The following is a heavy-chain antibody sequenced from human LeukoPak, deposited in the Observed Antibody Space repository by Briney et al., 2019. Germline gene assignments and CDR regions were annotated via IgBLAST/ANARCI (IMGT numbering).Heavy chain of an antibody. CDR3: ARVTITMVRGVPSPRNYYYYGMDV. CDR2: IYYSGST. Sequence: SETLSLTCTVSGGSISSVDYYWSWIRQPPGKGLECIGYIYYSGSTYYNPSRKSRVTISVDTSKNQFSLKLSSVTAADTAVYYCARVTITMVRGVPSPRNYYYYGMDVWGKGTTVTVSS. CDR1: GGSISSVDYY. V-gene: IGHV4-30-4*01. J-gene: IGHJ6*04. D-gene: IGHD3-10*01.